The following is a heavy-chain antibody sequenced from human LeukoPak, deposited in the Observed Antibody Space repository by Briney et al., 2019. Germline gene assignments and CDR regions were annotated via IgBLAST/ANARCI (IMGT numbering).Heavy chain of an antibody. J-gene: IGHJ5*02. CDR1: GFTVSSNY. Sequence: SGGSLRLSCAASGFTVSSNYMSWVRQAPGKGLEWVSVIYSGGSTYYADSVKGRFTISRDNSKNTLYLQMNSLGAEDTAVYYCARHSDSHCSGGSCYSGGEVDPWGQGTLVTVSS. CDR3: ARHSDSHCSGGSCYSGGEVDP. CDR2: IYSGGST. V-gene: IGHV3-66*04. D-gene: IGHD2-15*01.